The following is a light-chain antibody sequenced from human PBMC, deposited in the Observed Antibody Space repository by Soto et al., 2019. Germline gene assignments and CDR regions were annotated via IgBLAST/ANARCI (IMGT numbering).Light chain of an antibody. CDR2: EVT. CDR1: SSDVGGYNY. J-gene: IGLJ3*02. CDR3: SSYAGSNILL. Sequence: QSALTQPPSASGSPGQSVTISCTGSSSDVGGYNYVSWYQQHPGKAPKLMINEVTKRPSGVPDRFSGSKSGNTASLTVSGPEAEDEADYYCSSYAGSNILLFGGGTKLTVL. V-gene: IGLV2-8*01.